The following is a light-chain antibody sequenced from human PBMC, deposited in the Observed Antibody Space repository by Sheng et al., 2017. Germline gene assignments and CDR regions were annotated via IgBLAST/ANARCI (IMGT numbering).Light chain of an antibody. J-gene: IGKJ4*01. V-gene: IGKV1-39*01. CDR3: QQSNGAQA. Sequence: DIQMTQSPSSLSAFVGRQSHHHLPGKPEHWHLFKLYQQKPGKAPNLLIYAASTLHGAGPIKVSGSGSGTDFTLTISSLQSEDFATYYCQQSNGAQAFGGGTKVEIK. CDR1: EHWHL. CDR2: AAS.